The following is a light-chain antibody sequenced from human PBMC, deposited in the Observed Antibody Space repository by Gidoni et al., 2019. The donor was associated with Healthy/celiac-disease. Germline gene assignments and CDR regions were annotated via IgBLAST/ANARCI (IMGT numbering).Light chain of an antibody. J-gene: IGKJ5*01. V-gene: IGKV1-39*01. CDR2: AAS. CDR1: QSISSY. Sequence: DIQMTHSPSSLSASVGDRVTITCRASQSISSYLNWYQQKQGKAPQLLIYAASSLQSGVPSRFSGSGSGTDFTLTISILQPEDFSTYYCQQSYSTPPTFGQGTRLEIK. CDR3: QQSYSTPPT.